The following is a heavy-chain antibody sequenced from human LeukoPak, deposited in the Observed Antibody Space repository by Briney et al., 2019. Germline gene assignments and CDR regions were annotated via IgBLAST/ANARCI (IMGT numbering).Heavy chain of an antibody. V-gene: IGHV3-48*01. CDR2: ISSSSSTI. D-gene: IGHD2-2*01. CDR1: GFTFSSYS. J-gene: IGHJ4*02. Sequence: GGSLRLSCAASGFTFSSYSVNWVRQAPGKGLEWVSYISSSSSTIYYADSVKGRFTISRDNSKTTLYLQMNSLRAEDTAVNYCAKDLPAAYFDYWGQGTLVTVSS. CDR3: AKDLPAAYFDY.